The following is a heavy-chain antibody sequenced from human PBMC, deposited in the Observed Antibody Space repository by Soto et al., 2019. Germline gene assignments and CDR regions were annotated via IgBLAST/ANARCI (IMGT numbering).Heavy chain of an antibody. J-gene: IGHJ4*02. D-gene: IGHD3-9*01. Sequence: EVQLVESGGGLVQPGGSLRLSCAASGFTFSNDWMHWVRQAPGKGLEWVSRINADGGSTHYADSVRGRFIISRDNAKNTLFLQLNSLRVEDTAIYYCIKVLTRGVGVPRFYFDSWGQGTLVTVSA. CDR1: GFTFSNDW. CDR3: IKVLTRGVGVPRFYFDS. CDR2: INADGGST. V-gene: IGHV3-74*01.